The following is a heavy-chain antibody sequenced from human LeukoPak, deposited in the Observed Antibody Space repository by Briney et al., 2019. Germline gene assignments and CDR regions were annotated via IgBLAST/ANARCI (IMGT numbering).Heavy chain of an antibody. D-gene: IGHD3-22*01. Sequence: SETLSLTCTVSGGSISSGGYYWSWLRQHPGTGLEWIGYIYYSGSTYYNPSLKSRVTISVDTSKNQFSLKLSSVTAADTAVYYCARSRQRDYDSNPAIDYWGQGTLVTVSS. V-gene: IGHV4-31*03. CDR3: ARSRQRDYDSNPAIDY. CDR1: GGSISSGGYY. CDR2: IYYSGST. J-gene: IGHJ4*02.